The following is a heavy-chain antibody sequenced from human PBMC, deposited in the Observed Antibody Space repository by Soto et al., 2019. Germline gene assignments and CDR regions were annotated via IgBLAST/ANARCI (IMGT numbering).Heavy chain of an antibody. CDR2: IIPIFGSR. CDR3: ARGETYLGV. V-gene: IGHV1-69*01. CDR1: GDAFSKYA. Sequence: QVQLVQSGAEVRKPGSSVKVSCKASGDAFSKYAFNWVRQAPGQGLDWMGWIIPIFGSRNYAEKFQGRVTITADESTSTAYMELRGLGFEDTAVYYCARGETYLGVWGQGTTVTVSS. J-gene: IGHJ6*02. D-gene: IGHD3-16*01.